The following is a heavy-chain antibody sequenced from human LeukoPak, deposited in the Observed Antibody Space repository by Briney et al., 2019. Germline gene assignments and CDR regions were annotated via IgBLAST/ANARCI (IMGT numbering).Heavy chain of an antibody. Sequence: ASVKVSCKASGYTFTSYDINWVRQATGLGPEWMGWMNPNSGNTGYAQKFQGRVTMTRNTSISTAYLELSSLTSADTAVYYCARGPNKYDGGNSGSAWFDPWGQGSLVTVSS. J-gene: IGHJ5*02. CDR1: GYTFTSYD. D-gene: IGHD4-23*01. V-gene: IGHV1-8*01. CDR2: MNPNSGNT. CDR3: ARGPNKYDGGNSGSAWFDP.